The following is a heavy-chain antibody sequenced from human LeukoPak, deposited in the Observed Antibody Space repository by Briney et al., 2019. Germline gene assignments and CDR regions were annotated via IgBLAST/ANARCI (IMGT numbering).Heavy chain of an antibody. CDR3: ARDRSSYSSGWYGGVFDY. CDR2: IRYDGSNK. V-gene: IGHV3-30*02. D-gene: IGHD6-19*01. J-gene: IGHJ4*02. CDR1: GFTFSSYG. Sequence: GGSLRLSCAASGFTFSSYGMHWVRQAPGKGLEWVAFIRYDGSNKYYADSVKGRFTISRDNAKNSLYLQMNSLRAEDTAVYYCARDRSSYSSGWYGGVFDYWGQGTLVTVSS.